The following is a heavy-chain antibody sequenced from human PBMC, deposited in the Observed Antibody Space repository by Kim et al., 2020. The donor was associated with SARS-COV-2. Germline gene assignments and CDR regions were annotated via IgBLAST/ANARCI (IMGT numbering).Heavy chain of an antibody. CDR2: IYPGDSDT. J-gene: IGHJ4*02. CDR3: ARHVAVAGTTPPYFDY. Sequence: GESLKISCKGSGYSFTSYWIGWVRQMPGKGLEWMGIIYPGDSDTRYSPSFQGQVTISADKSISTAYLQWSSLKASDTAMYYCARHVAVAGTTPPYFDYWGQGTLVTVSS. V-gene: IGHV5-51*01. D-gene: IGHD6-19*01. CDR1: GYSFTSYW.